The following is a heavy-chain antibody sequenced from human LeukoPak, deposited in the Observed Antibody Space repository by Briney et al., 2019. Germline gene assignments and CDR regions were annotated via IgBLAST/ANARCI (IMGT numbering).Heavy chain of an antibody. J-gene: IGHJ4*02. V-gene: IGHV4-59*08. CDR1: GGSISSYY. Sequence: SETLSLTCTVSGGSISSYYWSWIRQPPGKGLEWIGYIYYSGSTNYDPSLKSRVTISVDTSKNQFSLKLSSVTAADTAVYYCASGANWGICDYWGRGTLVTVSS. CDR3: ASGANWGICDY. D-gene: IGHD7-27*01. CDR2: IYYSGST.